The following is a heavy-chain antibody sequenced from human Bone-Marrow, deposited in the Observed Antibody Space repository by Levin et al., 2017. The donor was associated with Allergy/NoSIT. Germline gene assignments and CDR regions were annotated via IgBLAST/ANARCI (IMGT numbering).Heavy chain of an antibody. CDR2: FDPEDGET. V-gene: IGHV1-24*01. Sequence: GESLKISCKVSGYTLTELSMHWVRQAPGKGLEWMGGFDPEDGETIYAQKFQGRVTMTEDTSTDTAYMELSSLRSEDTAVYYCATALTIAAAGTGAFDIWGQGTMVTVSS. CDR3: ATALTIAAAGTGAFDI. CDR1: GYTLTELS. D-gene: IGHD6-13*01. J-gene: IGHJ3*02.